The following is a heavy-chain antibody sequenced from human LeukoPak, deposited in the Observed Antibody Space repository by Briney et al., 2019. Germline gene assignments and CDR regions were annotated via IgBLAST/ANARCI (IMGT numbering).Heavy chain of an antibody. CDR2: IYTSGST. J-gene: IGHJ4*02. Sequence: SETLSLTCTVSGGSISSNSYYWSWIRQPAGKGLEWIGRIYTSGSTDYNPSLKSRFTISKETSKNEFSLKLSSVTAADTAVYYCARAQGTFDYWGQGTLVTVSS. CDR1: GGSISSNSYY. V-gene: IGHV4-61*02. D-gene: IGHD1-1*01. CDR3: ARAQGTFDY.